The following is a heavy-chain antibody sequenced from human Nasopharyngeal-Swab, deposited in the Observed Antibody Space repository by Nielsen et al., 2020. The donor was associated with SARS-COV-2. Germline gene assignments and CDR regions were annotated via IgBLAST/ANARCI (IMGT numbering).Heavy chain of an antibody. CDR2: INHSGST. D-gene: IGHD1-26*01. Sequence: VRQMPGKGLEWIGEINHSGSTNYNPSLKSRVTISVDTSKNQFSLKLSSVTAADTAVYYCARANSGSYFDYWGQGTLVTVSS. J-gene: IGHJ4*02. CDR3: ARANSGSYFDY. V-gene: IGHV4-34*09.